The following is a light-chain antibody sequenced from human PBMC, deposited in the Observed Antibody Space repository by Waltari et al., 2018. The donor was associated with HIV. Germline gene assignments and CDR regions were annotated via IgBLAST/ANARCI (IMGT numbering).Light chain of an antibody. Sequence: DIPMTQPTSPRPASVGDRVTITCRASQSISSYLNWYQQKPGKAPKLLIYAASSLQSGVPSRFSGSGSGTDFTLTISSLQPEDFATYYCQQSYSTLRTFGQGTKVEIK. V-gene: IGKV1-39*01. J-gene: IGKJ1*01. CDR2: AAS. CDR1: QSISSY. CDR3: QQSYSTLRT.